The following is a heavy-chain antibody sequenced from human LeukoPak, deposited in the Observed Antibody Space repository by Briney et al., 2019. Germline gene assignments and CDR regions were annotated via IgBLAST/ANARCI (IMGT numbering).Heavy chain of an antibody. CDR2: ISSSGSTI. V-gene: IGHV3-48*03. D-gene: IGHD3-22*01. Sequence: GGSLRLSCAASGFTFSSYEMNWVRQAPGKGLEWVSYISSSGSTIYYAGSVKGRFTISRDNSKNTLYLQMNSLRAEDTAVYYCARDRLDYDSSGYYSVYWGQGTLVTVSS. CDR1: GFTFSSYE. CDR3: ARDRLDYDSSGYYSVY. J-gene: IGHJ4*02.